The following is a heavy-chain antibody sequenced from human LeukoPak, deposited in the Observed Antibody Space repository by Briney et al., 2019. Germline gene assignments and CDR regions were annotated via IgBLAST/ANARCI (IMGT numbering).Heavy chain of an antibody. D-gene: IGHD3-16*02. Sequence: PGGSLRLSCAAAGFTFSDYHMSWIREAPGKVLEWVSYISATNTDIHYTDSVKGRFTISRDNAENSLYLQMNSLRAEDTAVYYCARIIGAFGTYRYDSWGQGTLVSVSS. J-gene: IGHJ4*02. CDR2: ISATNTDI. V-gene: IGHV3-11*06. CDR3: ARIIGAFGTYRYDS. CDR1: GFTFSDYH.